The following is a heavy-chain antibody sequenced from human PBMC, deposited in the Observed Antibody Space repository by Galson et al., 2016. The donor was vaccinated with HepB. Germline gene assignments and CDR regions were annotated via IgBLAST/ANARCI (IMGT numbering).Heavy chain of an antibody. D-gene: IGHD3-22*01. CDR2: INAGNGNT. V-gene: IGHV1-3*01. Sequence: SVKASCKASGYTFTNYAMHWVRQAPGQRLEWMGWINAGNGNTKYSQKFQGRVTITRDTSASTAYMELSSPRSEDTAVYYCARASYYDSSGHDVFDIWGQGTMVTVSS. CDR1: GYTFTNYA. J-gene: IGHJ3*02. CDR3: ARASYYDSSGHDVFDI.